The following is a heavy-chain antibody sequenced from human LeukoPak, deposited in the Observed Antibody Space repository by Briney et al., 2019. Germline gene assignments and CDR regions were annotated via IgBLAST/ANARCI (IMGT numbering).Heavy chain of an antibody. CDR2: IYYSGST. CDR1: GGSISSSSYY. CDR3: AAIFYGSGSYYPDP. D-gene: IGHD3-10*01. Sequence: PSETLSLTCTVSGGSISSSSYYWGWIRQPPGKGLEWIGSIYYSGSTYYNPSLKSRVTISVDTSKNQFSLKLSSVTAADTAVYYCAAIFYGSGSYYPDPWGQGTLVTVSS. J-gene: IGHJ5*02. V-gene: IGHV4-39*01.